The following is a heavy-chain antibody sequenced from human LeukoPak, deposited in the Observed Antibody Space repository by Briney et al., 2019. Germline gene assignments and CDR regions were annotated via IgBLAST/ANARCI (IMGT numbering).Heavy chain of an antibody. V-gene: IGHV1-46*01. Sequence: ASVKVSCKASGYTFTSYYMHWVRQAPGQGLEWMGIINPSGGSTSYAQKFQGRVTMTRNTSISTAYMELSSLRSEDTAVYYCARRLGICSSTSCYTGDYYYGMDVWGQGTTVTVSS. CDR1: GYTFTSYY. CDR2: INPSGGST. D-gene: IGHD2-2*02. CDR3: ARRLGICSSTSCYTGDYYYGMDV. J-gene: IGHJ6*02.